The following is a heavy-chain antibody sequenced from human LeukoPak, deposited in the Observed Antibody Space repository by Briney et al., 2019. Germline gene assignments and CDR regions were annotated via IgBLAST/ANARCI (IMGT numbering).Heavy chain of an antibody. V-gene: IGHV4-4*02. CDR2: IYYSGST. D-gene: IGHD5-24*01. J-gene: IGHJ4*02. CDR1: GDSLSTGNW. Sequence: SGTLSLTCVVSGDSLSTGNWWSGVRQSPGKGLGWIGYIYYSGSTNYNPSLKSRVTISVATSKNQFSLKLSSVTAADMAVYYCARGRVKLRRDGYNLGDFDYWGQGTLVTVSS. CDR3: ARGRVKLRRDGYNLGDFDY.